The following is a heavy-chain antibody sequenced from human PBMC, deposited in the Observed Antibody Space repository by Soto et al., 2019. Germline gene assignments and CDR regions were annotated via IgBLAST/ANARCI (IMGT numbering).Heavy chain of an antibody. D-gene: IGHD3-10*01. Sequence: ASVKVSCKASGYTFTGYYMHWVRQAPGQGLGWMGIINPSGGSTSYAQKFQGRVTMTRDTFTSTVYMELSSLRSEDTAVYYCARENYYGSEGYYGMDVWGQGTTVTVSS. CDR1: GYTFTGYY. CDR2: INPSGGST. V-gene: IGHV1-46*03. CDR3: ARENYYGSEGYYGMDV. J-gene: IGHJ6*02.